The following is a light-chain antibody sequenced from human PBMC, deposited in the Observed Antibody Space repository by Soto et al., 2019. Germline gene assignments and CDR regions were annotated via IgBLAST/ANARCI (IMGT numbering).Light chain of an antibody. CDR1: QSVSTN. CDR2: AAS. CDR3: QQYNNWPPYT. Sequence: EIVMTQSPATLSASPGERATLSCRASQSVSTNLAWYQQKPGQALSLLIYAASTRATGIPARFSGSGSGTEFTLTISSLQSEDFAVYYCQQYNNWPPYTFGQGTKLEIK. V-gene: IGKV3-15*01. J-gene: IGKJ2*01.